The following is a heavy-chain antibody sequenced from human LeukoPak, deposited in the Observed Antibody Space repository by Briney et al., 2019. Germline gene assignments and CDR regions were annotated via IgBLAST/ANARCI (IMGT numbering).Heavy chain of an antibody. J-gene: IGHJ4*02. Sequence: GGSLRLSCAASGFTFDDYAMHWVRQAPGKGLEWVSSINWNSGSIGYADSVKGRFTISRDNAKNSLYLQMNSLRAEDTALYYCAREDLTGDDYYFDYWGQGTLVTVSS. CDR2: INWNSGSI. CDR3: AREDLTGDDYYFDY. V-gene: IGHV3-9*01. D-gene: IGHD7-27*01. CDR1: GFTFDDYA.